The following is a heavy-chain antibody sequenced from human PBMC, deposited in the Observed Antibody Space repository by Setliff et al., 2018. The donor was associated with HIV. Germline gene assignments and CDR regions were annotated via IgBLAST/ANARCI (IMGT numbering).Heavy chain of an antibody. Sequence: ASVKVSCKASGYSFINYGINWVRQAPGQGLEWMGWINTNTGNPTYAQGFTGRFVFSLDTSVSTAYLQISSLKAEDTAVYYCARSGIVTMVRGVIIRGWFDPWGQGTLVTVSS. CDR1: GYSFINYG. CDR3: ARSGIVTMVRGVIIRGWFDP. CDR2: INTNTGNP. D-gene: IGHD3-10*01. V-gene: IGHV7-4-1*02. J-gene: IGHJ5*02.